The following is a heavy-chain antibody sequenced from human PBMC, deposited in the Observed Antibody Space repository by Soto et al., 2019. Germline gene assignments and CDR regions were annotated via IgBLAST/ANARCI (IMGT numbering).Heavy chain of an antibody. CDR2: IYSSRGT. CDR1: VHCFSSYY. V-gene: IGHV4-59*01. Sequence: SETLSLTCATSVHCFSSYYRRWNLQPPGDGLHLIGYIYSSRGTHYVASLKSRVTMSVDASKKQFSLKLSSVTAADTAVYYCASDKRAYRGTRDYGSGTLAFDIWCQGTMVTVSS. J-gene: IGHJ3*02. CDR3: ASDKRAYRGTRDYGSGTLAFDI. D-gene: IGHD3-10*01.